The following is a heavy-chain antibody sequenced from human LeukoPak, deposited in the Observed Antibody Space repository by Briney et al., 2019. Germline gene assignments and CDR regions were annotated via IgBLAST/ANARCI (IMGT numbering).Heavy chain of an antibody. CDR2: ISSSGSTI. CDR1: GFTFSDYY. CDR3: ARAERELLEEYFQH. V-gene: IGHV3-11*01. Sequence: GGSLRLSCAASGFTFSDYYMSWIRQAPGKGLEWVSYISSSGSTIYYADSVKGRFTISRDNAKNSLYLQMNSLRAEGTAVYYCARAERELLEEYFQHWGQGTLVTVSS. D-gene: IGHD1-26*01. J-gene: IGHJ1*01.